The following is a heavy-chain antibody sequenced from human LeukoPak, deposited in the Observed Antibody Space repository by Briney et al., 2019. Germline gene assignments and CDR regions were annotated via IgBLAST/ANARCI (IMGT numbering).Heavy chain of an antibody. CDR1: GFTFSNAG. D-gene: IGHD4-11*01. CDR2: IKSKTDGGTT. V-gene: IGHV3-15*01. J-gene: IGHJ6*03. CDR3: TTYVGAYSNWGDYCYYYMDV. Sequence: GGSLRLSCAASGFTFSNAGMSWVRQAPGKGLEWVGRIKSKTDGGTTDYAAPVKGRFTISREDSKNTLYLQMNSLKTEDTAVYYCTTYVGAYSNWGDYCYYYMDVWGKGTTVTVSS.